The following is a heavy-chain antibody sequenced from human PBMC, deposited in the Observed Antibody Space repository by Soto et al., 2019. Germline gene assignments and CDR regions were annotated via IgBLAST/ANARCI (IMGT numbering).Heavy chain of an antibody. D-gene: IGHD2-15*01. J-gene: IGHJ4*02. CDR2: ISGSGGST. CDR1: GFTFSSYA. CDR3: AKVKGLVVVAATFDY. Sequence: GGSLRLSCAASGFTFSSYAMSWVRQAPGKGLEWVSAISGSGGSTYYADSVKGRFTISRDNSKNTLYLHMNSLRAEDTAVYYCAKVKGLVVVAATFDYWGQGTLVTVSS. V-gene: IGHV3-23*01.